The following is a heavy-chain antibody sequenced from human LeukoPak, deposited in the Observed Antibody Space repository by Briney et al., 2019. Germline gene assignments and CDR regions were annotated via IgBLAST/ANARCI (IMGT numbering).Heavy chain of an antibody. CDR2: IRSKAFGETA. V-gene: IGHV3-49*04. Sequence: PGGSLRLSCTVSGFTFGDYAINWVRQAPGKGLEWVGFIRSKAFGETAEYAASVKGRFTISGDDSKSIAYLQMNSLKTEDTAVYYCAREITHPIAALDYYYYGMDVWGQGTTVTVSS. CDR1: GFTFGDYA. J-gene: IGHJ6*02. D-gene: IGHD6-6*01. CDR3: AREITHPIAALDYYYYGMDV.